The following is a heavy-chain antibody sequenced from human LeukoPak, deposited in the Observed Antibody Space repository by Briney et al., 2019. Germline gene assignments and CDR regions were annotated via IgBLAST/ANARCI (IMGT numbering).Heavy chain of an antibody. CDR3: AKDAEMATMYFDY. V-gene: IGHV3-30*02. CDR2: IRYDGSNK. Sequence: GGSLRLSCAASGFTFSSYGMHWVRQAPGKGREWVAFIRYDGSNKYYADSVKGRFTISRDNSKNTLYLQMNSLRADDTAVYYCAKDAEMATMYFDYWGQGTLVTVSS. D-gene: IGHD5-24*01. CDR1: GFTFSSYG. J-gene: IGHJ4*02.